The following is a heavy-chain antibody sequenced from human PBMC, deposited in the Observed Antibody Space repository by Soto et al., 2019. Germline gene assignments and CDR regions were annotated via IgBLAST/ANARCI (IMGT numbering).Heavy chain of an antibody. J-gene: IGHJ5*02. D-gene: IGHD6-25*01. CDR3: ARPHGGSSGWDNWFDP. V-gene: IGHV4-59*01. CDR2: IYYSGST. Sequence: PSETLCLTCSVSGGSIGGYDGSWIRQPPGKGLEWIGYIYYSGSTNYNPSLKSRVTISVDTSKNQFSLKLSSVTAADTAVYYCARPHGGSSGWDNWFDPWGQGTLVTVSS. CDR1: GGSIGGYD.